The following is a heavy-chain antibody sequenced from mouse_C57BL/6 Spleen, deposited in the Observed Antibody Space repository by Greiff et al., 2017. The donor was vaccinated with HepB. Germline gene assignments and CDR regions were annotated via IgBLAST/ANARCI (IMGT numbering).Heavy chain of an antibody. V-gene: IGHV7-3*01. J-gene: IGHJ2*01. CDR2: IRNKANGYTT. CDR1: GFTFPDYY. Sequence: EVKLVESGGGLVQPGGSLSLSCAASGFTFPDYYMSWVRQPPGKALGWLGFIRNKANGYTTEYSASVKGRFTISRDNSQSILYLQMNALRAEDSATYYGARYRMVTFDYWGQGTTLTVSS. D-gene: IGHD2-2*01. CDR3: ARYRMVTFDY.